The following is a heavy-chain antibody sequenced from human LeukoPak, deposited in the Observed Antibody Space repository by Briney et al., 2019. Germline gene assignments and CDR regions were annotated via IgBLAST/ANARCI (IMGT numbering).Heavy chain of an antibody. CDR3: ASGDGYYDSSGYQDY. J-gene: IGHJ4*02. V-gene: IGHV1-18*01. CDR2: ISAYNGNT. D-gene: IGHD3-22*01. CDR1: GYTFTIYG. Sequence: GASVKVSCKASGYTFTIYGISWVRQAPGQGLEWMGWISAYNGNTNYAQKLQGRVTMTTDTSTSTAYMELRSLRSDDTAVYYCASGDGYYDSSGYQDYWGQGTLVTVSS.